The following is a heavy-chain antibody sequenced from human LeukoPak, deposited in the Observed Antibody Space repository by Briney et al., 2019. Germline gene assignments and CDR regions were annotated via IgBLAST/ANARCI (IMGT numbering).Heavy chain of an antibody. J-gene: IGHJ6*02. Sequence: ETLSLTCTVSGGSISSYYWSWIRPPPGKGLEWIGYINYSGSTNYNPSLKSRVTISVDTSKNQFSLKLSSVTAADTAVYYCARVYRVDGMDVWGQGTTVTVSS. CDR2: INYSGST. D-gene: IGHD3-16*02. V-gene: IGHV4-59*01. CDR1: GGSISSYY. CDR3: ARVYRVDGMDV.